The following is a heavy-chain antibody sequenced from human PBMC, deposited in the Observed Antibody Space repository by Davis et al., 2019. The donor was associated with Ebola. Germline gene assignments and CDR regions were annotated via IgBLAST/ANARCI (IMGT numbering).Heavy chain of an antibody. Sequence: GESLKIPCAASGFTVSSNYMSWVRQAPGKGLEWVSVIYSGGSTYYADSVKGRFTISRDNSRNTMFLQMDSLRVDDTAVYFCATQLWDTDYWGQGTLVTVSS. CDR2: IYSGGST. CDR1: GFTVSSNY. D-gene: IGHD3-10*01. V-gene: IGHV3-53*01. J-gene: IGHJ4*02. CDR3: ATQLWDTDY.